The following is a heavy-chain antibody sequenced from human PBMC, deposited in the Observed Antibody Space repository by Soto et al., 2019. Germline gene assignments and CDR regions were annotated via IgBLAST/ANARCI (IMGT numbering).Heavy chain of an antibody. CDR1: GGMFNRQV. D-gene: IGHD3-22*01. CDR2: VIPMSGAT. CDR3: ARPGGQKGLLANWFDD. J-gene: IGHJ5*02. V-gene: IGHV1-69*06. Sequence: SVKVACETSGGMFNRQVISWVRQAPGQGFEWMGGVIPMSGATKFAPKFQGRVTITADTSTSTSYLELSGLRSEDTAVYCCARPGGQKGLLANWFDDWGQGALVT.